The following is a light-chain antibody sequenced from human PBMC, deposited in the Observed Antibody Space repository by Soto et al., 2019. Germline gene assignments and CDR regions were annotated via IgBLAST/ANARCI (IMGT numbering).Light chain of an antibody. CDR3: QQYNNWPPWT. Sequence: MVLRQSVGTLSLSAGGSPTLSCRAIQSVSCSYVAWYQQNPGQAPRLLIYDASTRATGIPARFSGSGSGTEFTLTISSLLSEDFAVYYCQQYNNWPPWTFGQGTKVDIK. CDR2: DAS. CDR1: QSVSCS. J-gene: IGKJ1*01. V-gene: IGKV3-15*01.